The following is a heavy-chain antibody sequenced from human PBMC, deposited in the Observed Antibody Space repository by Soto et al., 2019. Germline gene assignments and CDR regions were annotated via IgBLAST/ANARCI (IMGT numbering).Heavy chain of an antibody. Sequence: QVQLVQSGAEVKKPGASVKVSCKASGYTFTSYDINWVRQATGQGLEWMGWMNPNSGNTGYAQKFQGRVTMTRNTSISTAYMELSSLRSEDTAVYYCARSLHSSSCYVSYYYYYGMDVWGQGTTVTVSS. D-gene: IGHD6-13*01. CDR1: GYTFTSYD. J-gene: IGHJ6*02. CDR3: ARSLHSSSCYVSYYYYYGMDV. V-gene: IGHV1-8*01. CDR2: MNPNSGNT.